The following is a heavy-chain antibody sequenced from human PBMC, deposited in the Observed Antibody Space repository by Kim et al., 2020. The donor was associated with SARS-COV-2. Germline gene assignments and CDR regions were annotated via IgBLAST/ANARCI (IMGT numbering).Heavy chain of an antibody. CDR2: IRSKAYGGTT. CDR3: TRGGDDYDILTGYYI. D-gene: IGHD3-9*01. CDR1: GFTFGDYA. V-gene: IGHV3-49*04. Sequence: GGSLRLSCTASGFTFGDYAMSWVRQAPGKGLEWVGFIRSKAYGGTTEYAASVKGRFTISRDDSKSIAYLQMNSLKTEDTAVYYCTRGGDDYDILTGYYIWGQGTLVTVSS. J-gene: IGHJ4*02.